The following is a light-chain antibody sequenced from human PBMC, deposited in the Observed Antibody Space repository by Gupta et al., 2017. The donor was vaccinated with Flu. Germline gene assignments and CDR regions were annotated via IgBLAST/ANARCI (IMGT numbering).Light chain of an antibody. Sequence: SALTQPASVSGSPGQPITISCTGTSSDIGGFDYVSWYQQPPGKAPKLMIYAVSRRPSGVSNRFSGSKSGNTASLTISGLQAEDEAHYFCNSFTSSTTPGVFGGGTKLTVL. J-gene: IGLJ3*02. CDR1: SSDIGGFDY. CDR2: AVS. V-gene: IGLV2-14*01. CDR3: NSFTSSTTPGV.